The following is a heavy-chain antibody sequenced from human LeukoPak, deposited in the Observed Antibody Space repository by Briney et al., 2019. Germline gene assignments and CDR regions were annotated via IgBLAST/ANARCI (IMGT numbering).Heavy chain of an antibody. CDR3: AIIRGRYYFDH. Sequence: GGSLRLSCAASGFIFSSYAMSWVRQAPGKGLEWVSGISAGGGSTYYADSVKGRFTISRDDSKNTVYLRMNSLRADDTAVYYCAIIRGRYYFDHWGQGTLVTVSS. J-gene: IGHJ4*02. V-gene: IGHV3-23*01. D-gene: IGHD3-16*01. CDR1: GFIFSSYA. CDR2: ISAGGGST.